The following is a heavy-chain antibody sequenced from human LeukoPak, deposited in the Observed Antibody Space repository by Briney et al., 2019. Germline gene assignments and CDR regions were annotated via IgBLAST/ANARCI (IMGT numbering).Heavy chain of an antibody. Sequence: TGGSLRLSCAASGFTFNSYAMHWVRQAPGKGLEWVAVISYDGSNKYYADSVKGRFTISRDNSKNTLYLLMNSLKTEDTAVYYCTRHVTNGVREWDYWGQGTLVTVSS. CDR3: TRHVTNGVREWDY. J-gene: IGHJ4*02. CDR1: GFTFNSYA. V-gene: IGHV3-30-3*01. D-gene: IGHD2-8*01. CDR2: ISYDGSNK.